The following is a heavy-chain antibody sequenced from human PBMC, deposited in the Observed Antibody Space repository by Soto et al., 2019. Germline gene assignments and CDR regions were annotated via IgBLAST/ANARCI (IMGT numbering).Heavy chain of an antibody. Sequence: GGSLRLSCTVSGFAFNNYGINWVRQAPGKGLEWVSSISKSDYTYYSDSVKGRFTISRDNAKNSVSLQMNTLRVEDTAVYYCAREASIIIPAVSDFWGQGTLVTVSS. V-gene: IGHV3-21*01. CDR1: GFAFNNYG. CDR3: AREASIIIPAVSDF. CDR2: ISKSDYT. D-gene: IGHD2-2*01. J-gene: IGHJ4*02.